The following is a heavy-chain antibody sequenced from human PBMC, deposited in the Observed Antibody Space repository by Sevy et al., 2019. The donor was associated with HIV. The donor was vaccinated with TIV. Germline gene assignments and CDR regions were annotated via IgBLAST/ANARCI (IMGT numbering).Heavy chain of an antibody. CDR3: AKDRSLSGGAY. Sequence: GGSLGLSCAASGFTFSSYAMSWVRQAPGKGLEWVSAISGSGGSTYYADSVKGRFTISRDNSKNTLYLQMNSLRAEDTAVYYCAKDRSLSGGAYWGQGTLVTVSS. CDR2: ISGSGGST. J-gene: IGHJ4*02. CDR1: GFTFSSYA. V-gene: IGHV3-23*01. D-gene: IGHD3-10*01.